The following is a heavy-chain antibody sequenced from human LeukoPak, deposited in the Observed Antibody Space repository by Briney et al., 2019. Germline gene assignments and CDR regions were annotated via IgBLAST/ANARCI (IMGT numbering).Heavy chain of an antibody. Sequence: GGSLRLSCAASGFTFSSYAMSWVRQAPGKGLEWVSTVNGGGVNTHYADSVGGRFTISRDNSKNTLFLQMNSLRDEDTAVYYCAKDLYSNYGPADYWGQGNLVTVSS. D-gene: IGHD4-11*01. V-gene: IGHV3-23*01. J-gene: IGHJ4*02. CDR1: GFTFSSYA. CDR2: VNGGGVNT. CDR3: AKDLYSNYGPADY.